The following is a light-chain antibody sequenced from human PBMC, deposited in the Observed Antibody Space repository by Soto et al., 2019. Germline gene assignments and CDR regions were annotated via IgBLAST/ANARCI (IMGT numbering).Light chain of an antibody. V-gene: IGKV3-20*01. Sequence: EIVLTQSPGTLSLSPRERATLSCRASQSISSRNLAWYQQKPGQAPRLLIYGTSSRATGIPDRFSGSGSVTHFTLTINRLEPEDFAVYYCQQYSDFPYTFGQGTKLEVK. CDR1: QSISSRN. CDR2: GTS. CDR3: QQYSDFPYT. J-gene: IGKJ2*01.